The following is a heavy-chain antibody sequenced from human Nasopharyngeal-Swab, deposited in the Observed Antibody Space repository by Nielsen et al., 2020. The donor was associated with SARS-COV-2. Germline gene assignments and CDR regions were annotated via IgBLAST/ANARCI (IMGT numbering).Heavy chain of an antibody. CDR3: ADLDSQVPGY. J-gene: IGHJ4*02. CDR2: LTSSGGTT. CDR1: GFTFSSRP. Sequence: GESLRLSCATSGFTFSSRPMFWVRQAPGKGLEWVSSLTSSGGTTYYADSVRGRFTISNSKNTVYLQMNSLRAEDTAVYFCADLDSQVPGYWGQGTLVTVSS. V-gene: IGHV3-23*01. D-gene: IGHD3-22*01.